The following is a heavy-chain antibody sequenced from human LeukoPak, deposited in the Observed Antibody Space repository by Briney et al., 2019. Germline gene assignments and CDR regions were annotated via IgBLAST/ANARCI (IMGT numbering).Heavy chain of an antibody. CDR2: ISGSGDSTYYEST. CDR3: AKDRGYYDSVGYGFDI. CDR1: GFTFTTYS. Sequence: GGSLRLSCEASGFTFTTYSMTWVRQAPGKGLEWVSAISGSGDSTYYESTYYAVSVKGRFTISRDNSKNMLYLQMNSLRAEDTAVYYCAKDRGYYDSVGYGFDIWGQGTMVTVSS. D-gene: IGHD3-22*01. V-gene: IGHV3-23*01. J-gene: IGHJ3*02.